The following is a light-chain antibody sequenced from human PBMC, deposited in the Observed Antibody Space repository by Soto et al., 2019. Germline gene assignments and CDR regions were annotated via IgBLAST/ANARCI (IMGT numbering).Light chain of an antibody. CDR2: AAS. CDR1: QNINSY. CDR3: HQSYDIPT. J-gene: IGKJ5*01. V-gene: IGKV1-39*01. Sequence: DIQMTQSPSSLSASVGERVTITCRARQNINSYLNWYQQKPVKAPKLLIYAASSLQSGVPSRFSGSGSGTDFTLTVSSLQPEDFATYYCHQSYDIPTFGQGTRLEIK.